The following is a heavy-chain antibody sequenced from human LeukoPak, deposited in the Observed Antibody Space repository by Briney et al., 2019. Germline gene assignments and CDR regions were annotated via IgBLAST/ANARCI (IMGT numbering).Heavy chain of an antibody. J-gene: IGHJ4*02. CDR3: AKDRHWLALDD. D-gene: IGHD6-19*01. CDR2: ITGGGTT. CDR1: GFAFSSHG. V-gene: IGHV3-23*01. Sequence: GGTLRLSCAASGFAFSSHGMNWVRQAPGKGLEWVSGITGGGTTYYADSVKGRVTISRDNSKNTLYLQMNSLRAEDTAVYYCAKDRHWLALDDWGQGTLVTVSS.